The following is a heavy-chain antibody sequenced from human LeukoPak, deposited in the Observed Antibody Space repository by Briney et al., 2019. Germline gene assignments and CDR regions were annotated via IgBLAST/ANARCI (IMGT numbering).Heavy chain of an antibody. CDR3: AREFSEWLPLWY. D-gene: IGHD3-3*01. CDR2: MNPNSGNT. J-gene: IGHJ4*02. CDR1: GYTFTSYD. V-gene: IGHV1-8*03. Sequence: ASVKVSCKASGYTFTSYDINWVRQATGQGLEWMGWMNPNSGNTGYAQKFQGRVTITADKSTSTAYMELSSLRSDDTAVYYCAREFSEWLPLWYWGQGTLVTVSS.